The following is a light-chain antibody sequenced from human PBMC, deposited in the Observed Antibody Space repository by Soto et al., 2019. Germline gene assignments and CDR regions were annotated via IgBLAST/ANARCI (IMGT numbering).Light chain of an antibody. Sequence: DIQMTQSPSTLSASVGDRVTITCRASQSISSWLAWYQQKPGKAPKLLIYDASSLESGVPSRLSGSGSGTEFTINISSLQPDDFATYYCQQYNSYLWPFGQATKVEIK. CDR1: QSISSW. V-gene: IGKV1-5*01. CDR2: DAS. J-gene: IGKJ1*01. CDR3: QQYNSYLWP.